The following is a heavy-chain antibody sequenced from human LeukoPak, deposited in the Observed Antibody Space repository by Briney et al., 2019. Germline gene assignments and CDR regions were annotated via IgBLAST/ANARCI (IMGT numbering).Heavy chain of an antibody. Sequence: ASVKVSCKASGYTFTGYYMHWVRQAPGQGLEWMGWINPNSGGTNYAQKFQGRVTMTRDTSISAAYMELSRLRSDDTAVYYCAREILVAGHRAVDFWGQGTLVTVSS. J-gene: IGHJ4*02. D-gene: IGHD6-19*01. CDR1: GYTFTGYY. CDR3: AREILVAGHRAVDF. V-gene: IGHV1-2*02. CDR2: INPNSGGT.